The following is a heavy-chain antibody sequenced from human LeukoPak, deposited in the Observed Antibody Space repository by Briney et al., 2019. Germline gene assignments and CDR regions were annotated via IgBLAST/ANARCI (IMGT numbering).Heavy chain of an antibody. CDR1: GGTFSSYA. Sequence: GASVKVSCKASGGTFSSYAISWVRQAPGQGLEWMGGIIPIFGTANYAQKFQGRVTITADKSTSTAYMELSSLRSEDTAVYYCARVDEGPWSPEYYFDYWGQGTLVTVSS. J-gene: IGHJ4*02. D-gene: IGHD2-15*01. CDR3: ARVDEGPWSPEYYFDY. V-gene: IGHV1-69*06. CDR2: IIPIFGTA.